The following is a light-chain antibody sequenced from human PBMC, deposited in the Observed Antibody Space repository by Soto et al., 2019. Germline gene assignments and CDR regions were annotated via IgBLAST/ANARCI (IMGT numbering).Light chain of an antibody. V-gene: IGKV3-11*01. CDR1: QSVSRY. CDR2: DAS. J-gene: IGKJ4*01. CDR3: QQRGNWPPLT. Sequence: EVVLTQSPATLSLSPGERAXXXXXXSQSVSRYLAWYQQKPGQAPRLLIYDASNRATGIPARFSGSGSGTDFTLTIRNLEPEDSAVYYCQQRGNWPPLTFGGGTKVDIK.